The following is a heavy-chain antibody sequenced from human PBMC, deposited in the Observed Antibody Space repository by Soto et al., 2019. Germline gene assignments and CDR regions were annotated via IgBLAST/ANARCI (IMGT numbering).Heavy chain of an antibody. V-gene: IGHV1-69*13. CDR2: IIPIFGTA. CDR3: ARDLGIVVVPAAIGNWFDP. CDR1: GGTFSSYA. D-gene: IGHD2-2*01. J-gene: IGHJ5*02. Sequence: SVKVSCKASGGTFSSYAISWVRQAPGQGFEWMGGIIPIFGTANYAQKFQGRVTITADESTSTAYMELSSLRSEDTAVYYCARDLGIVVVPAAIGNWFDPWGQGTLVTVSS.